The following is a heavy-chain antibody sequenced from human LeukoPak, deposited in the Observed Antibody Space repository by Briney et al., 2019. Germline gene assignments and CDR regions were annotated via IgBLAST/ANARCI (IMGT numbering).Heavy chain of an antibody. Sequence: GGSLRLSCAASGFTFSSYGMHWVRQAPGKGLEWVAVIWYDGNSKYYADFVKGRFTISRDNSKNTLYLQMSSLRTEDTALYYCAKVQQLATIYYFDYWGQGSLVTVSS. CDR1: GFTFSSYG. D-gene: IGHD6-13*01. CDR2: IWYDGNSK. J-gene: IGHJ4*02. CDR3: AKVQQLATIYYFDY. V-gene: IGHV3-33*06.